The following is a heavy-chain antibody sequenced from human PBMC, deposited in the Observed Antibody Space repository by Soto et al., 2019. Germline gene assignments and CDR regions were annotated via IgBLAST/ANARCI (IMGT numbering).Heavy chain of an antibody. V-gene: IGHV3-30-3*01. D-gene: IGHD2-8*01. CDR2: ISYDGSNK. CDR1: GFTFSSYA. CDR3: ARSPGYGLYYFDY. J-gene: IGHJ4*02. Sequence: GGSLRLSCAASGFTFSSYAMHWVRQAPGKGLEWVAVISYDGSNKYYADSVKGRFTISRDNSKNTLYLQMNSLRAEDTAVYYCARSPGYGLYYFDYWGQGTLVTVS.